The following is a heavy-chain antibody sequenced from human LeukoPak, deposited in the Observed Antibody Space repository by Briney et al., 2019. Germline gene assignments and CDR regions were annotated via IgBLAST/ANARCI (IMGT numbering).Heavy chain of an antibody. CDR3: ARLPGIHRTYGLSPYYFDY. V-gene: IGHV4-39*01. CDR1: GDFIGSNSYYY. CDR2: MSYSGST. J-gene: IGHJ4*02. Sequence: PSETLSLTCSVSGDFIGSNSYYYWGWIRQPPGKGLEWIGSMSYSGSTYYNPSPKSRVTISADTSKNQFSLNLGSVTAADTAVFYCARLPGIHRTYGLSPYYFDYWGQGTLVTVSS. D-gene: IGHD5-18*01.